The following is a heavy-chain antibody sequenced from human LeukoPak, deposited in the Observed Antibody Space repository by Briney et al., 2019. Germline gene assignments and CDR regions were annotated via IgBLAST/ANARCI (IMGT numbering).Heavy chain of an antibody. CDR3: ARGRPYSSGWYVVSYYYYGMDV. D-gene: IGHD6-19*01. J-gene: IGHJ6*02. Sequence: ASVKVSCKASGYTFTSYDINWVRQATGQGLEWMGWMNPNSGNTGYAQKFQGRVTMTRNTSISTAYMELSSLRSEDTAVYYCARGRPYSSGWYVVSYYYYGMDVWGQGTTVTVSS. CDR1: GYTFTSYD. CDR2: MNPNSGNT. V-gene: IGHV1-8*01.